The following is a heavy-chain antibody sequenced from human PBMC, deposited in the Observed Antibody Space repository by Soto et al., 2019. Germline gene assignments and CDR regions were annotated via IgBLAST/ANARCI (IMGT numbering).Heavy chain of an antibody. CDR1: GYTFTSYD. CDR2: MNPNRGNT. Sequence: QVQLVQSGAEVKKPGASVKVSCKASGYTFTSYDINWVRQATGQGLEWMGWMNPNRGNTGYAQKFQGRVTMTRNTSISTAYMELSSLRSEDTAVYYCARGVTIFGVVTYYYYYYMDVWGKGTTVTVSS. J-gene: IGHJ6*03. D-gene: IGHD3-3*01. V-gene: IGHV1-8*01. CDR3: ARGVTIFGVVTYYYYYYMDV.